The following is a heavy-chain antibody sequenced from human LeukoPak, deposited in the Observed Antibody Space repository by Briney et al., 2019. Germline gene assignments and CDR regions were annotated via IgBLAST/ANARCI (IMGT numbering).Heavy chain of an antibody. J-gene: IGHJ4*02. V-gene: IGHV4-34*01. Sequence: PSETLSLTCAVYGGSFSGYYWSWIRQPPGKGLEWIGEINHSGSTNYNPSLKSRVTISVDTSKNQFSLKLSSVTAADTAVYYCAREVITFGGVIVIFDYWGQGTLVTVSS. CDR2: INHSGST. CDR3: AREVITFGGVIVIFDY. CDR1: GGSFSGYY. D-gene: IGHD3-16*02.